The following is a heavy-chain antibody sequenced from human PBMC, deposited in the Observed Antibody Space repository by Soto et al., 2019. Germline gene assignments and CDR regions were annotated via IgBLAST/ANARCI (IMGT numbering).Heavy chain of an antibody. CDR3: ARERRGYDGPHYYYYYYGMDV. Sequence: ASVKVSCKASGYTFTSYGISWVRQAPGQGLEWMGWISAYNGNTNYAQKLQGRVTMTTDTSTSTAYMELRSLRSDDTAVYYCARERRGYDGPHYYYYYYGMDVWGQGTTVTVSS. D-gene: IGHD5-12*01. V-gene: IGHV1-18*01. CDR1: GYTFTSYG. CDR2: ISAYNGNT. J-gene: IGHJ6*02.